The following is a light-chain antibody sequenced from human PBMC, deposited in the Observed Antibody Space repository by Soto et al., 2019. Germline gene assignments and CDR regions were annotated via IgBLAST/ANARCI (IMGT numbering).Light chain of an antibody. CDR3: QQYDGSLWT. V-gene: IGKV3-20*01. CDR1: QSVSSSY. CDR2: GAS. J-gene: IGKJ1*01. Sequence: EIVLTQSPGTLSLSPGERATLSCRASQSVSSSYLAWYQQKPGQAPRLLIFGASNRATGIPDRFSGSGSGTDFTLTISRLEPEDFAVYYCQQYDGSLWTFGQGTKVEIE.